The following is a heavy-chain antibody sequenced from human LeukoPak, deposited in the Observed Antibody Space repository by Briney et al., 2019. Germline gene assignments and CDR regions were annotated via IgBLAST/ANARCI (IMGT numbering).Heavy chain of an antibody. CDR1: GFTFSSYS. CDR2: ISSSSSTI. Sequence: GGSLRLSCAASGFTFSSYSMNWVRQAPGKGLEWVSYISSSSSTIYYADSVKGRFTISRDNAKNSLYLQMNGLRAEDTAVYYCARATVVTDYYYYGMDVWGQGTTVTVSS. CDR3: ARATVVTDYYYYGMDV. D-gene: IGHD4-23*01. J-gene: IGHJ6*02. V-gene: IGHV3-48*04.